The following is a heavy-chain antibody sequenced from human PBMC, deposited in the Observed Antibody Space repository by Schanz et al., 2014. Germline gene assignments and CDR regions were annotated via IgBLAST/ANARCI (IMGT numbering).Heavy chain of an antibody. CDR2: IYSSGST. Sequence: QVQLQESGPGLVKPSETLSLTCTVSGGSISSFYWSWIRQPPGKGLEYIGYIYSSGSTNYNPSLESRVTMSVDTSKNQFSLKLSSVTAADTAVYYCAREWSSFDYWGQGTLVTVSS. CDR1: GGSISSFY. CDR3: AREWSSFDY. J-gene: IGHJ4*02. V-gene: IGHV4-59*01. D-gene: IGHD2-8*01.